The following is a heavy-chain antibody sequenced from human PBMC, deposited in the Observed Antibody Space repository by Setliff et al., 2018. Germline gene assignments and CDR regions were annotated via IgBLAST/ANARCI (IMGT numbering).Heavy chain of an antibody. CDR1: GGSISSHY. CDR3: ARVGTVANFDS. J-gene: IGHJ4*02. V-gene: IGHV4-59*08. CDR2: IRHSGST. D-gene: IGHD6-19*01. Sequence: SETLSLTCTVSGGSISSHYWSWIRQPPGKGLEWIGSIRHSGSTHYAPSFESRATISFDPSKNQFSLNLNSMTAADTAMYYCARVGTVANFDSWGQGIMVTVSS.